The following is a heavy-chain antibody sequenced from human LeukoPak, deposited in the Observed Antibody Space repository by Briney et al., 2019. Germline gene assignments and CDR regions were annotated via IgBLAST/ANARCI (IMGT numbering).Heavy chain of an antibody. J-gene: IGHJ4*02. V-gene: IGHV4-38-2*02. Sequence: SETLSLTCTVSGYSISSGYYWGWIRQPPGKGLEWIGSIYHSGSPYYNPSLKSRVTISVDTSKNHFSLRLSSVTAADTAVYYCARGNWNDVVGYYFDYWGQGTLVTVSS. CDR2: IYHSGSP. D-gene: IGHD1-1*01. CDR1: GYSISSGYY. CDR3: ARGNWNDVVGYYFDY.